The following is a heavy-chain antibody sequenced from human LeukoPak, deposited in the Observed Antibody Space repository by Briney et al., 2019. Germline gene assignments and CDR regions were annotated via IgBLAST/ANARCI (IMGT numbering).Heavy chain of an antibody. Sequence: GGSLRLSCAASGFTFSSYEINWVRQAPGKGLEWVSYIDSSGSLIYYADSVKGRFTVSRDNAQNSLYLQMNSLRAEDTAVYYCAKEVAARPGHYYFDYWGQGTLVTVSS. D-gene: IGHD6-6*01. CDR3: AKEVAARPGHYYFDY. V-gene: IGHV3-48*03. J-gene: IGHJ4*02. CDR2: IDSSGSLI. CDR1: GFTFSSYE.